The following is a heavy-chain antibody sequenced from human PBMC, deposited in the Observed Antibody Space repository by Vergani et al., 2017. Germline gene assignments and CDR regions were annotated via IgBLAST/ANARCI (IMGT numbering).Heavy chain of an antibody. D-gene: IGHD2-15*01. Sequence: EVQLLESGGGLVQPGGSLRVSCAASGFTFSSDAMSWVRQAPGKGLEWVSAINRGSTTYYADSVKGRFTISRDNSKNTLYLQMKSLRPEDTAVYYCAKEGGGYCSGGTCYPEYWGQGTLVIVSS. CDR3: AKEGGGYCSGGTCYPEY. V-gene: IGHV3-23*01. CDR2: INRGSTT. J-gene: IGHJ4*02. CDR1: GFTFSSDA.